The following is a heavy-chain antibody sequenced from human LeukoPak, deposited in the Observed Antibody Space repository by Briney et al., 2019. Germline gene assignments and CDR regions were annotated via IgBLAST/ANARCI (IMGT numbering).Heavy chain of an antibody. V-gene: IGHV4-34*01. CDR3: AKNGQSGFSFDP. J-gene: IGHJ5*02. CDR1: GGSLNGYY. CDR2: GGNSGGT. Sequence: SETLSLTCAVYGGSLNGYYWSWIRQPPGKGLEWIGEGGNSGGTRFNPSLKSRVTISADTSKNQFSLKLSSVTAADTAVYYCAKNGQSGFSFDPWGQGTLVTVSS. D-gene: IGHD1-26*01.